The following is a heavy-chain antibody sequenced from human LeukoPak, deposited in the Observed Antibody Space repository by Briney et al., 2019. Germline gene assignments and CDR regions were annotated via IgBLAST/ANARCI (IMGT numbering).Heavy chain of an antibody. CDR1: GFTFSGYP. Sequence: GGSLRLSCAASGFTFSGYPMHWVRQAPGKGLDWVAIISDDGGRKFYADSVKGRFTISRDNAKNSLYLQMNSLRAEDTALYYCAKDGQWLVEGFFDYWGQGTLVTVSS. CDR3: AKDGQWLVEGFFDY. CDR2: ISDDGGRK. D-gene: IGHD6-19*01. V-gene: IGHV3-30*04. J-gene: IGHJ4*02.